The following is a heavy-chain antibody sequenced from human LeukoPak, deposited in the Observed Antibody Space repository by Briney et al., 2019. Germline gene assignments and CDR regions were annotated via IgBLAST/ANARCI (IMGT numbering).Heavy chain of an antibody. V-gene: IGHV3-7*03. CDR3: ASLRGYSYGYPVDY. J-gene: IGHJ4*02. CDR2: IKQDGSEK. D-gene: IGHD5-18*01. CDR1: GFTFSSYW. Sequence: GGSLRLSCAASGFTFSSYWMSWVRQAPGKGLEWVANIKQDGSEKYYVDSVKGRFTISRDNAKNSLYLQRNSLRAEDTAVYYCASLRGYSYGYPVDYWGQGTLVTVSS.